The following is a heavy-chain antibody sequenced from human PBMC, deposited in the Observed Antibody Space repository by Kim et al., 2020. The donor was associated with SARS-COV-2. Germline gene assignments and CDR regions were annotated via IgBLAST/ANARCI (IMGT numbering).Heavy chain of an antibody. CDR1: GGSFSGYY. Sequence: SETLSLTCAVYGGSFSGYYWSWIRQPPGKGLEWIGEINHSGSTNYNPSLKSRVTISVDTSKNQFSLKLSSVTAADTAVYYCARSPRVGDYGSGSYPYWGQGTLVTVSS. J-gene: IGHJ4*02. D-gene: IGHD3-10*01. V-gene: IGHV4-34*01. CDR2: INHSGST. CDR3: ARSPRVGDYGSGSYPY.